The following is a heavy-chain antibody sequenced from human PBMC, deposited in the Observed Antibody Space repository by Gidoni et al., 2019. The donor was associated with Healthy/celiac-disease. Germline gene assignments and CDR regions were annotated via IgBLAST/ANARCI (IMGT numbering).Heavy chain of an antibody. CDR3: ARSMYYYDSSGYASFDY. D-gene: IGHD3-22*01. V-gene: IGHV3-33*01. Sequence: QVQLVESGGGVVQPGRSLRLSCAASGFTFSSYGMHWVRQAPGKGLEWVAVIWYDGSNKYYADSVKGRFTISRDNSKNTLYLQMNSLRAEDTAVYYCARSMYYYDSSGYASFDYWGQGTLVTVSS. CDR1: GFTFSSYG. CDR2: IWYDGSNK. J-gene: IGHJ4*02.